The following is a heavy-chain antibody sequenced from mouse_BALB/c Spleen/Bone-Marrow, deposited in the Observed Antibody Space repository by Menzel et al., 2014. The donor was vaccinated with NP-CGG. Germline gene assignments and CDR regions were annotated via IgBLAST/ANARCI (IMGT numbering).Heavy chain of an antibody. CDR2: IVPSSAYS. CDR1: GSSFTSYT. Sequence: VQLKQSGAELARPGASVRMSCRASGSSFTSYTTHWLKQRPGQGLEWIAYIVPSSAYSNYNQKFKDKATLTADRSSSTAYMQLSSLTSEDSAGYYCGRGGYYRCCGFAHWGQDTLVKVST. CDR3: GRGGYYRCCGFAH. J-gene: IGHJ3*01. D-gene: IGHD2-14*01. V-gene: IGHV1-4*01.